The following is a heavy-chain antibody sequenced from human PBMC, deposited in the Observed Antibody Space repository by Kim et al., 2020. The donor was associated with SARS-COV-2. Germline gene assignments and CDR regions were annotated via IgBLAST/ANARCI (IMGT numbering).Heavy chain of an antibody. CDR1: GGSFSGYY. J-gene: IGHJ4*02. V-gene: IGHV4-34*01. CDR2: INHSGST. CDR3: ASGLDTAMVLGY. Sequence: SETLSLTCAVYGGSFSGYYWSWIRQPPGKGLEWIGEINHSGSTNYNPSLKSRVTISVDTSKNQFSLKLSSVTAADTAVYYCASGLDTAMVLGYWGQGTLVTVSS. D-gene: IGHD5-18*01.